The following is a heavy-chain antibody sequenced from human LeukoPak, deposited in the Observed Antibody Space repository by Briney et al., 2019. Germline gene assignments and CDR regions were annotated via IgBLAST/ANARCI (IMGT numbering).Heavy chain of an antibody. CDR3: ANVPGYSRAVDP. J-gene: IGHJ5*02. CDR2: IYSGGST. CDR1: EFSVGSNY. D-gene: IGHD6-13*01. Sequence: GGSLRLSCAASEFSVGSNYMTWVRQAPGKGLEWVSLIYSGGSTYYADSVKGRFTISRDNSKNTLYLQMNSLRAEDTAVYYCANVPGYSRAVDPWGQGTLVTVSS. V-gene: IGHV3-66*01.